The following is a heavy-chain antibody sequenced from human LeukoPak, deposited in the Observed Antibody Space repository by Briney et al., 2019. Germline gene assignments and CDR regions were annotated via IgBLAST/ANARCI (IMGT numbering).Heavy chain of an antibody. CDR3: AKVAGTEAYDMDV. D-gene: IGHD2-15*01. CDR1: GGSISSYF. CDR2: IYYSGST. V-gene: IGHV4-59*01. J-gene: IGHJ6*02. Sequence: PSETLSLTCTVSGGSISSYFWSWIRQPPGKGLEWIGYIYYSGSTNYNSSLKSRITISVDTTKNQFSLKLNSVTAADTAVYYCAKVAGTEAYDMDVWGQGTTVTVSS.